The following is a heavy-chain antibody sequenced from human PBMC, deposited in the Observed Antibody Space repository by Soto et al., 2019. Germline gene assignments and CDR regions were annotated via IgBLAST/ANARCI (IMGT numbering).Heavy chain of an antibody. Sequence: SETLSLTCTVSGGSISSGGYYWSWIRQHPGKGLEWIGYIYYSGSTYYNPSLKSRVTVSVDTSKNQFSLKLSSVTAADTAVYYCARYVGGCLRSWGQGTLVTVSS. CDR1: GGSISSGGYY. D-gene: IGHD3-16*01. CDR2: IYYSGST. J-gene: IGHJ4*02. V-gene: IGHV4-31*03. CDR3: ARYVGGCLRS.